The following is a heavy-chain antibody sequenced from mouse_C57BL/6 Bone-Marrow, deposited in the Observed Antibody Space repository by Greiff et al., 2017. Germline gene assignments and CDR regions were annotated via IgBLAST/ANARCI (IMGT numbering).Heavy chain of an antibody. V-gene: IGHV1-50*01. CDR2: IDPSDSYT. J-gene: IGHJ3*01. CDR1: GYTFTSYW. CDR3: AGDYYGSSYVLAY. Sequence: QVQLQQPGAELVKPGASVKLSCKASGYTFTSYWMQWVKQRPGQGLEWIGEIDPSDSYTNYNQKFKGKATLTVDTSSRTAYMQLSSLTSEDSAVYYCAGDYYGSSYVLAYWGQGTLVTVSA. D-gene: IGHD1-1*01.